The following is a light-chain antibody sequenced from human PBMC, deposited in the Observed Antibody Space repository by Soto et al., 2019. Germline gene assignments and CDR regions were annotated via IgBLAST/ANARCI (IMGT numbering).Light chain of an antibody. V-gene: IGKV1-12*01. CDR3: QQADSFLRT. CDR1: EDINSR. CDR2: AAF. Sequence: DIQMTQSPSSVSASVGDRVTISCRASEDINSRLAWYQQKPGNAPKLLIYAAFILQSGVPSRFRGYGSCKEFTLSISSLQPEDFGTDYCQQADSFLRTLGQGARLDIK. J-gene: IGKJ5*01.